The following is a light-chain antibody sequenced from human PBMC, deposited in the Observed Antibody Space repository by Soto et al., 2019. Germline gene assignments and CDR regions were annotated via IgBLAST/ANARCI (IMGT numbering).Light chain of an antibody. V-gene: IGKV3-11*01. CDR2: DAS. CDR3: QQAASFPIT. Sequence: EIVLRQARSTLSFSACEISTLSCRASQSVSTYLAWYQQKPGQAPRLLIYDASYRATGIPARFSGSGSGTDFTLTINGLQPEDFATYYCQQAASFPITFGQGTRLEI. CDR1: QSVSTY. J-gene: IGKJ5*01.